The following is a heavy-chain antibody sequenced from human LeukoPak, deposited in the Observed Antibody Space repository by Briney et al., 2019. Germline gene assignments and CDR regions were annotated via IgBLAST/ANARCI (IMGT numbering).Heavy chain of an antibody. D-gene: IGHD3-22*01. CDR2: IYYSGST. CDR1: GGSISSGSYY. J-gene: IGHJ3*02. CDR3: ARAPDYYDSSGYYFDAFDI. V-gene: IGHV4-39*07. Sequence: SETLSLTCTVSGGSISSGSYYWGWIRQPPGTGLEWIGSIYYSGSTYYNPSLKSRVTISVDTSKNQFSLKLSSVTAADTAVYYCARAPDYYDSSGYYFDAFDIWGQGTMVTVSS.